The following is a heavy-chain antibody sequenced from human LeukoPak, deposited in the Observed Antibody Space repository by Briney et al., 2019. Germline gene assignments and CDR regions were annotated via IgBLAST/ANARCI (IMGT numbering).Heavy chain of an antibody. CDR3: ARRGCCSSTSCYEGTNWFDP. J-gene: IGHJ5*02. V-gene: IGHV5-10-1*01. CDR2: IDPSDSYT. CDR1: GYSFTSYW. Sequence: GESLRISCKGSGYSFTSYWISWVRQMPGKGLEWMGRIDPSDSYTNYSPSFQGHVTISADKSISTAYLQWSSLKASDTAMYYCARRGCCSSTSCYEGTNWFDPWGQGTLVTVSS. D-gene: IGHD2-2*01.